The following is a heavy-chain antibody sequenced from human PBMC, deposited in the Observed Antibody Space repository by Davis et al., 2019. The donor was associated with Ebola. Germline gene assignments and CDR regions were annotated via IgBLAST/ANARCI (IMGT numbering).Heavy chain of an antibody. CDR2: IGNTGENI. D-gene: IGHD2-15*01. CDR1: GFTFSDYY. Sequence: GESLKISCEASGFTFSDYYMSWIRQAPGRELEWISYIGNTGENIYYADSVKGRFTISRDNAKNSLYLQMNSLRAEDTAVYFCARSVVVVATFIDYWGQGALVAVSS. CDR3: ARSVVVVATFIDY. V-gene: IGHV3-11*01. J-gene: IGHJ4*02.